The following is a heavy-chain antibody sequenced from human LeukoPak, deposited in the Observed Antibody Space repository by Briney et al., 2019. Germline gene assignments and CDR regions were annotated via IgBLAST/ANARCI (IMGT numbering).Heavy chain of an antibody. CDR3: ARDRGLYYYYYYMDV. J-gene: IGHJ6*03. CDR2: INPNSGGT. D-gene: IGHD3-10*01. Sequence: ASVKVSCKASGYTFTGYYMHWVRQAPGQGLEWMGWINPNSGGTNYAQKFQGRVTMTRATSISTAYMELSRLRSDDTAVYYCARDRGLYYYYYYMDVWGKGTTVTVSS. CDR1: GYTFTGYY. V-gene: IGHV1-2*02.